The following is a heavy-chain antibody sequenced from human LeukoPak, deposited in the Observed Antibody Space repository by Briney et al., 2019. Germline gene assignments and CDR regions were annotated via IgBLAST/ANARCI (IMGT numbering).Heavy chain of an antibody. CDR2: ISGSGGST. Sequence: GGSLRLSCAASGFTFSSYAMSWVRQAPGKGLEWVSAISGSGGSTYYADSVNGRFTISRDNSKNTLYLQMNSLRAEDTAVYYCATSPRLYYYYGMDVWGQGTTVTVSS. J-gene: IGHJ6*02. V-gene: IGHV3-23*01. CDR1: GFTFSSYA. CDR3: ATSPRLYYYYGMDV.